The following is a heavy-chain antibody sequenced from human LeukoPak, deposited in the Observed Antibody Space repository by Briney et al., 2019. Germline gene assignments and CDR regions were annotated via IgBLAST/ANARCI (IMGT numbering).Heavy chain of an antibody. J-gene: IGHJ3*02. CDR3: ARETGDRVAFDI. CDR1: GGSVSSGSYY. CDR2: IYYSGST. V-gene: IGHV4-61*01. D-gene: IGHD3-10*01. Sequence: SETLSLTCTVSGGSVSSGSYYWSWIRQPPGKGLEWIGYIYYSGSTNYNPSLKGRVTISVDTSKNQFSLKLSSVTAADTAVYYCARETGDRVAFDIWGQGTMVTVSS.